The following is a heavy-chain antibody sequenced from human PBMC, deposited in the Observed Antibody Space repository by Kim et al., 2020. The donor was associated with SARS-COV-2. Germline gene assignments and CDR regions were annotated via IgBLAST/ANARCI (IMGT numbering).Heavy chain of an antibody. CDR3: AKDRRVNSRGWFDH. CDR1: GFTFSSYG. J-gene: IGHJ5*02. D-gene: IGHD6-13*01. CDR2: IWYDGSNK. V-gene: IGHV3-33*06. Sequence: GGSLRLSCAASGFTFSSYGMHWVRQAPGKGLEWVAVIWYDGSNKYYADSVKGRFTISRDNSKNTLYLQMNSLRAEDTAVYDCAKDRRVNSRGWFDHWGQGTLVTASS.